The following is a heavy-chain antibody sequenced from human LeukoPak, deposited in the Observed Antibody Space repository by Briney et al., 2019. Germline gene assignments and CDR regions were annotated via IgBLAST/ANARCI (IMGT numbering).Heavy chain of an antibody. CDR1: SFSFNEYG. CDR2: VLKDGINI. Sequence: SGVSVRLSCSPSSFSFNEYGMRLVRQAPGDGRELDSFVLKDGININYVDYEKGRFTISRNKCNKMVYLQMNSLRTEDMAVYYCAKDRAGNSWNFDYWGQGIMVAVSS. J-gene: IGHJ4*02. D-gene: IGHD6-13*01. V-gene: IGHV3-30*02. CDR3: AKDRAGNSWNFDY.